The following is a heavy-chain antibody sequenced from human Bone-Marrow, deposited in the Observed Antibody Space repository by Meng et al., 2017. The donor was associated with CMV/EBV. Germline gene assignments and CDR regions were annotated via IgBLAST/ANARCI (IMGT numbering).Heavy chain of an antibody. CDR2: IWHDGSTK. J-gene: IGHJ4*02. CDR1: GFTFDNYG. CDR3: ASDRDKMATILPHY. V-gene: IGHV3-33*01. Sequence: SGFTFDNYGMHWVRQAPGKGLEWVAVIWHDGSTKYYADSVKGRFTISRDNSKNTLYLQMNSLRAEDTALYYCASDRDKMATILPHYWGQGTLVTVSS. D-gene: IGHD5-24*01.